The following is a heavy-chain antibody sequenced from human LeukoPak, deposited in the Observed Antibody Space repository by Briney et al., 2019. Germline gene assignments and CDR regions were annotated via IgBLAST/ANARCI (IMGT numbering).Heavy chain of an antibody. CDR3: AAAGDY. J-gene: IGHJ4*02. Sequence: GGSLGLSCAATGLSVSSNFMSWVRQAPGKGLEWVSVIYGGGSTYYADSVKGRFTISRDTPKNTLYLQMNSLRVEDTAVYYCAAAGDYWGQGTLVTVSS. V-gene: IGHV3-53*01. CDR2: IYGGGST. D-gene: IGHD3-10*01. CDR1: GLSVSSNF.